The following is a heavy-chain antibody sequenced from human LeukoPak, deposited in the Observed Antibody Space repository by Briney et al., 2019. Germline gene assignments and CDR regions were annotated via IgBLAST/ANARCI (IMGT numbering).Heavy chain of an antibody. CDR3: ARGATSDY. Sequence: QGLDWMGCINPNSGGTNYAQKFQGRVTMTRDTSISTAYMELSRLRSDDTAVYYCARGATSDYRGQGTLVTVSS. V-gene: IGHV1-2*02. D-gene: IGHD1-26*01. CDR2: INPNSGGT. J-gene: IGHJ4*02.